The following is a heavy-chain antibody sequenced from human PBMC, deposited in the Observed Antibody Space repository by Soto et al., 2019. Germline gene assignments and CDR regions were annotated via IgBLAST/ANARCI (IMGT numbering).Heavy chain of an antibody. CDR3: ARARQQWQVPPGGAFDI. J-gene: IGHJ3*02. V-gene: IGHV3-30*05. CDR1: GFTLSSYG. Sequence: QAQLVESGGGVVQPGRSLRLSCAASGFTLSSYGMHWVRQAPGKGLEWLVIILYDGKNRDSAGSVKGRFTISRDNSKNTVYLQMNSLRAEGKAVYYCARARQQWQVPPGGAFDIGGQGTKVPVSS. CDR2: ILYDGKNR. D-gene: IGHD6-19*01.